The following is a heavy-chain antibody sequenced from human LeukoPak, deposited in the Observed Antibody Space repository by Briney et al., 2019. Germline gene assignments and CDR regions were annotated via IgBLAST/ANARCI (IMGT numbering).Heavy chain of an antibody. CDR1: GGSISSGSYY. J-gene: IGHJ4*02. CDR3: ARDPRYSSSWYEDY. D-gene: IGHD6-13*01. V-gene: IGHV4-61*02. Sequence: SQTLSLTCTVSGGSISSGSYYWSWIRQPAGKGLEWIGRIYTSGSTNYNPSLKSRVTISVDTSKNQFSLKLSSVTAADTAVYYCARDPRYSSSWYEDYWGQGTPVTVSS. CDR2: IYTSGST.